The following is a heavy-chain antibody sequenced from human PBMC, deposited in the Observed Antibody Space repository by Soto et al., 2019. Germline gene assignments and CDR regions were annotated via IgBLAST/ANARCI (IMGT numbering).Heavy chain of an antibody. CDR1: GGSISSGDYY. V-gene: IGHV4-30-4*01. D-gene: IGHD6-6*01. CDR2: IYYSGST. Sequence: SETLSLTCTVSGGSISSGDYYWSWIRQPPGKGLEWIGYIYYSGSTYYNPSLKRRVTISVDTSKNQFSLKLSSVTAADTAVYYCARIGSIAARYYYGMDVWGQGTTVTVSS. CDR3: ARIGSIAARYYYGMDV. J-gene: IGHJ6*02.